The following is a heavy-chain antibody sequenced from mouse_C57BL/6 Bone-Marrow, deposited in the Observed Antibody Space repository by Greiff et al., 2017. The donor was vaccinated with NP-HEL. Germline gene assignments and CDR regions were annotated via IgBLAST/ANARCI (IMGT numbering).Heavy chain of an antibody. V-gene: IGHV1-59*01. Sequence: QVQLQQPGAELVRPGTSVKLSCKASGYTFTSYWMHWVKQRPGQGLEWIGVIDPSDSYTNYNQKFKGKATLTVDTSSSTAYMQLSSLTSEDSAVYYCARGGVYYPAWFAYWGQGTLVTVSA. D-gene: IGHD2-1*01. CDR1: GYTFTSYW. CDR3: ARGGVYYPAWFAY. J-gene: IGHJ3*01. CDR2: IDPSDSYT.